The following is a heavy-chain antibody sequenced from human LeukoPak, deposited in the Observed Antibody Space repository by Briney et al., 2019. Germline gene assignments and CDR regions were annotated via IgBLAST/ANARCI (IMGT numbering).Heavy chain of an antibody. Sequence: SETLTLTCTVSGDSISSRSYYWGRIPQAPGKGLVWYGSSYYSGSTYYNPSLKRRVTISVDTYKKQYSQKLSSVTAAHTAVYYCARGTDYFCESRGYLFWFDPWREGTLVSVSS. CDR1: GDSISSRSYY. CDR2: SYYSGST. J-gene: IGHJ5*02. CDR3: ARGTDYFCESRGYLFWFDP. D-gene: IGHD3-22*01. V-gene: IGHV4-39*07.